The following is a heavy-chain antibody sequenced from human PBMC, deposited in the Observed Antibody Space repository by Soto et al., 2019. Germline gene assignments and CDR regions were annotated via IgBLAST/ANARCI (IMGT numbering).Heavy chain of an antibody. V-gene: IGHV3-23*01. CDR1: GCTFSSYA. Sequence: GESLNISCAASGCTFSSYAMSWVRQAPGKGMEWVSAISGSGGSTYYADSVKGRFTISRDNSKNTLYLQMNSLRAEDTAVYYCAKDGLYCSGGSCYADGYFDYWGQGTLITVSS. J-gene: IGHJ4*02. D-gene: IGHD2-15*01. CDR2: ISGSGGST. CDR3: AKDGLYCSGGSCYADGYFDY.